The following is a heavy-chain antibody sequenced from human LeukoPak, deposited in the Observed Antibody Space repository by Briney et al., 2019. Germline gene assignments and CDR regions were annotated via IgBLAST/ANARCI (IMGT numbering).Heavy chain of an antibody. CDR1: GYTFTDYY. Sequence: ASVKVSCKASGYTFTDYYLHWLRQAPGQGLEWMGWVNPKRGATEYAQNFQGRVTLTRDTSISTAYMELTRLRSDDPAVYYCARDLLDYSSSSWGYWGEGSLVTVSS. CDR2: VNPKRGAT. CDR3: ARDLLDYSSSSWGY. J-gene: IGHJ4*02. V-gene: IGHV1-2*02. D-gene: IGHD6-6*01.